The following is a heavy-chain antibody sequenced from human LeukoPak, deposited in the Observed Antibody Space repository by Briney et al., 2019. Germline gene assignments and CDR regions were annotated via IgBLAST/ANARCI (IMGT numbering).Heavy chain of an antibody. CDR3: AKEGSSWSTFDY. CDR1: GFTFSSYW. V-gene: IGHV3-7*03. CDR2: IKQDGSEK. J-gene: IGHJ4*02. D-gene: IGHD6-13*01. Sequence: GGSLRLSCAASGFTFSSYWMSWVRQAPGKGLEWVANIKQDGSEKYYVDSVKSRFTISRDNAKNSLYPQMNSLRAEDMALYYCAKEGSSWSTFDYWGQGTLVTVSS.